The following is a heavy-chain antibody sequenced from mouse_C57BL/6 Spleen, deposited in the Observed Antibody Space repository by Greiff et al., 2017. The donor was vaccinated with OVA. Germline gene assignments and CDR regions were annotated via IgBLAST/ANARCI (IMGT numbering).Heavy chain of an antibody. Sequence: EVQRVESGGGLVKPGGSLKLSCAASGFTFSSYALSWVRQTPEKRLEWVATISDGGSYTYYPDNVKGRFTISRDNAKNNLYLQMSHLKSEDTAMYYCARYKGWLLPFAYWGQGTLVTVSA. D-gene: IGHD2-3*01. CDR1: GFTFSSYA. CDR2: ISDGGSYT. J-gene: IGHJ3*01. CDR3: ARYKGWLLPFAY. V-gene: IGHV5-4*01.